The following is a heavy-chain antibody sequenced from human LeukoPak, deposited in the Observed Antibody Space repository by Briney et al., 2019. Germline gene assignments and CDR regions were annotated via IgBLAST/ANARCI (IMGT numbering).Heavy chain of an antibody. CDR2: IAVVGGNT. D-gene: IGHD2-15*01. CDR3: ARDCCSGGGPLDI. J-gene: IGHJ4*02. Sequence: GGSLRLSCAASGFTVSSNYMSWVRQAPGKGLEWVSTIAVVGGNTHYADSVEGRFTISRQGSNNALHLQLNSLRAEDTAIYYCARDCCSGGGPLDIWGQGTLVTVSS. CDR1: GFTVSSNY. V-gene: IGHV3-53*01.